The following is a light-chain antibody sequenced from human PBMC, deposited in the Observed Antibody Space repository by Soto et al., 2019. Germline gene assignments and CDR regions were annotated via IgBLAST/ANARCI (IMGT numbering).Light chain of an antibody. Sequence: QLVLTQSSSASASLGSSVKLTCTLNSGLSSYIIAWHQQQPGKAPRFLMKLEGSGTYSKGSGAPDRFSGSPSGADRYLTISYLQPDDEADSSCETWDTRVFGGGTKLTVL. CDR2: LEGSGTY. J-gene: IGLJ2*01. CDR1: SGLSSYI. V-gene: IGLV4-60*03. CDR3: ETWDTRV.